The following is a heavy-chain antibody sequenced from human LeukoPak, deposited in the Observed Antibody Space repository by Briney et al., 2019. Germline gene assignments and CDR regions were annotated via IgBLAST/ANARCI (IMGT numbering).Heavy chain of an antibody. Sequence: SETLSLTCAVSGGSISSSNWWSWVRQPPGKGLEWIGEIYHSGSTNYNPSLKSRVTISVDKSKNQFSLKLSSVTAADTAVYYCAREYYDILTGYPYWYFDLWGRGTLVTVSS. CDR3: AREYYDILTGYPYWYFDL. CDR2: IYHSGST. V-gene: IGHV4-4*02. CDR1: GGSISSSNW. D-gene: IGHD3-9*01. J-gene: IGHJ2*01.